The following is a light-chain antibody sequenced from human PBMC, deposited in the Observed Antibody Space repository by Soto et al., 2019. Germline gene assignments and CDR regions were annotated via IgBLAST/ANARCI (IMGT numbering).Light chain of an antibody. V-gene: IGLV2-14*02. CDR1: SSDVGSYNF. CDR2: EGS. Sequence: QSALTQPASVSGSPGQSITISCTGTSSDVGSYNFVSWYQQHPGKAPKVMIYEGSKRPSGVSNRFSGSKSGNTASLTISGLQAEDEADYYCSSYTSSSTYVFGTGTKVTVL. CDR3: SSYTSSSTYV. J-gene: IGLJ1*01.